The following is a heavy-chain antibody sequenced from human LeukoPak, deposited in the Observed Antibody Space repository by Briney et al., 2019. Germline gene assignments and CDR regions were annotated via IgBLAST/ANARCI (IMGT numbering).Heavy chain of an antibody. CDR3: ARVRDTILPYYFDY. CDR2: ISSASFVI. D-gene: IGHD3-3*01. CDR1: GFTFSDYY. J-gene: IGHJ4*02. Sequence: PGGSLRLSCEASGFTFSDYYMSWVRQAPGKGLEWISHISSASFVIDYGESVKGRTTISRDSAKNSLYLQMNSLTAEDTAVYYCARVRDTILPYYFDYWGQGILVTVSS. V-gene: IGHV3-11*01.